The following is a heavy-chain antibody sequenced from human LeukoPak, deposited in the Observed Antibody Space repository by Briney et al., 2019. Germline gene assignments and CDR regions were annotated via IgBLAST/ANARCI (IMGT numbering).Heavy chain of an antibody. CDR1: GGSISSYY. J-gene: IGHJ6*02. CDR3: ARDSWNYGSSMDV. V-gene: IGHV4-59*01. D-gene: IGHD1-7*01. CDR2: IYYSGNT. Sequence: PSETLSLTCTVSGGSISSYYWSWIRQPPGKGLEWIGYIYYSGNTNYNPSLKSRVTISVDTSKNQFSLKLSSVTAADTAVYYCARDSWNYGSSMDVWGQGTTVTVSS.